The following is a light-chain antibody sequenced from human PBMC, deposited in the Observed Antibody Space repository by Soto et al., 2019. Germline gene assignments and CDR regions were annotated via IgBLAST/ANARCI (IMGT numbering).Light chain of an antibody. V-gene: IGLV2-14*01. Sequence: QSALTQPASVSGSPGQSITISCTGTSSDVGRYDYVSWYQQHPGKAPKLMIYDVSNRPSGVSNRFSGAKSGNTASLTISGLQAEDEADYYCSSYASSNVMFGGGTKVTVL. J-gene: IGLJ3*02. CDR3: SSYASSNVM. CDR2: DVS. CDR1: SSDVGRYDY.